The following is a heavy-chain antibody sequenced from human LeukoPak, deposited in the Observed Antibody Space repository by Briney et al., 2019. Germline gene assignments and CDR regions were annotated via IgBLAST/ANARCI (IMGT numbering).Heavy chain of an antibody. V-gene: IGHV4-59*08. CDR2: IYYSGST. CDR1: GGSISFYY. J-gene: IGHJ5*02. CDR3: ARAYSSSQKYWFDP. D-gene: IGHD6-6*01. Sequence: SETLSLTCTVSGGSISFYYWSWIRQPPGKGLEWIGNIYYSGSTNYNPSLKSRVTISVDTSKNQFSLQLNSVTAADTAVYYCARAYSSSQKYWFDPWGQGTLVTVSS.